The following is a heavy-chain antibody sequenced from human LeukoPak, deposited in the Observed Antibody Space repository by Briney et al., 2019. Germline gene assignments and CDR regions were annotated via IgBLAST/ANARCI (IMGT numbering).Heavy chain of an antibody. CDR1: GFTFSLYA. CDR3: ARDPSSFGGRFDP. V-gene: IGHV3-21*05. CDR2: INDDSSDI. Sequence: PGGSLRLSCAASGFTFSLYAMSWVRQAPGKGLEWISYINDDSSDIHYAGSVRGRFTISRDDARKTLYLQPSSLRVEDTAVYYCARDPSSFGGRFDPWGQGTLVAVSS. J-gene: IGHJ5*02. D-gene: IGHD3-10*01.